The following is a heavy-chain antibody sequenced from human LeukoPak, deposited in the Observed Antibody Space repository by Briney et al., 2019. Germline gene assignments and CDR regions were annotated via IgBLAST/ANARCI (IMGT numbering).Heavy chain of an antibody. V-gene: IGHV4-39*07. Sequence: PSETLSLTCTVSGGSISSSSYYWGWIRQPPGKGLEWIGSIYYSGSTYYNPSLKSRVTISVDTSKNQFSLKLSSVTAADTAVYYCASLNPYYGSGSYPDYWGQGTLVTVSS. J-gene: IGHJ4*02. CDR2: IYYSGST. CDR3: ASLNPYYGSGSYPDY. CDR1: GGSISSSSYY. D-gene: IGHD3-10*01.